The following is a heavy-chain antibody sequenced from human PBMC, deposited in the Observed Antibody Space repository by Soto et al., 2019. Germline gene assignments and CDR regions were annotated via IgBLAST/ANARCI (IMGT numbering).Heavy chain of an antibody. V-gene: IGHV3-23*01. J-gene: IGHJ4*02. CDR1: GFTFSSYA. CDR3: AKDSETGYSSGWPFDY. Sequence: GGSLRLSCAASGFTFSSYAMSWVRQAPGKGLEWVSAISGSGGSTYYADSVKGRFTISRDNSKNTLYLQMNSLRAEDTAVYYCAKDSETGYSSGWPFDYWGQGTLVTVSS. D-gene: IGHD6-19*01. CDR2: ISGSGGST.